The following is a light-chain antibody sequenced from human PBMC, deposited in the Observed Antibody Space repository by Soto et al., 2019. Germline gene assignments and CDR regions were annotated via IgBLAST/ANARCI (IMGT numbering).Light chain of an antibody. J-gene: IGKJ1*01. CDR2: KAS. CDR1: QSISSW. V-gene: IGKV1-5*03. CDR3: QQYNRYWT. Sequence: IQMPQSPSTLSASVGDRVTITCRASQSISSWLAWYQQKPGKAPKLLIYKASSLESGVPSRFSGSGSGTEFTLTISSLQPDDFATYYCQQYNRYWTFGQGTKVEVK.